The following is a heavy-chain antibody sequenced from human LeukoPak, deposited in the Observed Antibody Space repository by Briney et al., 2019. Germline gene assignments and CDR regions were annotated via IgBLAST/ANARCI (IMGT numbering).Heavy chain of an antibody. CDR1: GYSFGGFY. V-gene: IGHV3-20*04. CDR3: AQRGVQGYMDV. CDR2: INGDGEYT. Sequence: PGGSLRLSCEDSGYSFGGFYMHWVRQAPGKGLEWVASINGDGEYTVYAASVKGRFTISGDNSNNMLNLQMSSLRAEDTALYYCAQRGVQGYMDVWGKGTTVIVSS. D-gene: IGHD1-26*01. J-gene: IGHJ6*03.